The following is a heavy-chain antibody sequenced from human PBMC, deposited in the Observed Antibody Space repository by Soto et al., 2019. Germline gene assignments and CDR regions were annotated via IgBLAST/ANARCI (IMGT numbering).Heavy chain of an antibody. CDR3: ARSYVTSRPIDF. Sequence: ASVKVSCKASGYSLTSYYMHWVRRAPGQGLEWMGITNPSDGSTNYARKFQGRVTMTSDTSTSTVYMEMSSLRSEDTAMYYCARSYVTSRPIDFWGQGTLVTSPQ. V-gene: IGHV1-46*01. CDR1: GYSLTSYY. J-gene: IGHJ4*02. CDR2: TNPSDGST. D-gene: IGHD3-10*02.